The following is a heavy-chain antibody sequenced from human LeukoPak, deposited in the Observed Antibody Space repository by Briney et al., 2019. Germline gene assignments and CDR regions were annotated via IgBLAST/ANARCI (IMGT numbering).Heavy chain of an antibody. D-gene: IGHD2-15*01. CDR3: AKDIGLTGVFY. V-gene: IGHV3-23*01. CDR1: GFTFSSYA. CDR2: ISGSGGGT. J-gene: IGHJ4*02. Sequence: GGSLRLSCAASGFTFSSYAMSWVRQAPGKGLEWVSAISGSGGGTYYADSVKGRFTISRDNSKNTLYLQMNSLRAEDTAVYYCAKDIGLTGVFYWGQGTLVTVSS.